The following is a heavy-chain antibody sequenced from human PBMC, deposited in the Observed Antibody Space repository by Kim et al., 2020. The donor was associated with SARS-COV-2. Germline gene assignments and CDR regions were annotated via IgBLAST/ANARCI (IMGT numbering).Heavy chain of an antibody. CDR1: GGSFSGYY. J-gene: IGHJ4*02. D-gene: IGHD6-19*01. V-gene: IGHV4-34*01. Sequence: SETLSLTCAVYGGSFSGYYWSWIRQPPGKGLEWIGEINHSGSTNYNPSLKSRVTISVDTSKNQFSLKLSSVTAADTAVYYCARAPPRIAVAALHRLPPKFDYWGQGTLVTVSS. CDR3: ARAPPRIAVAALHRLPPKFDY. CDR2: INHSGST.